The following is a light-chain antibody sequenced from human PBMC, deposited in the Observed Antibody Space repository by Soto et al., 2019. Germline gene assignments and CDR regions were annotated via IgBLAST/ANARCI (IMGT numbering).Light chain of an antibody. V-gene: IGKV1-39*01. CDR2: AAS. CDR3: QQYDSYSSGP. CDR1: QSISSH. Sequence: DIQVTQSPSSLSASAGDRVTITCRASQSISSHLNWYQQKPGKAPKLLIYAASNLQGGVPSRFTGSGSGTDFTLTISNLQPDDFATYYCQQYDSYSSGPFGQGTKVEIK. J-gene: IGKJ1*01.